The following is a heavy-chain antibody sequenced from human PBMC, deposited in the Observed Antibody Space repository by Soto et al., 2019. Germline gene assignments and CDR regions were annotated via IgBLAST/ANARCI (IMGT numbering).Heavy chain of an antibody. CDR2: IYYSGST. V-gene: IGHV4-30-4*01. J-gene: IGHJ3*02. D-gene: IGHD6-13*01. Sequence: SETLSLTCTVSGGSISSGDYYWSWISKPPGKGLEWIGYIYYSGSTYYNPSLKSRVTISVDTSKNQFSLKLSSVTAADTAVYYCARSDLFLTAAGTLDIWGQGTMVTVSS. CDR3: ARSDLFLTAAGTLDI. CDR1: GGSISSGDYY.